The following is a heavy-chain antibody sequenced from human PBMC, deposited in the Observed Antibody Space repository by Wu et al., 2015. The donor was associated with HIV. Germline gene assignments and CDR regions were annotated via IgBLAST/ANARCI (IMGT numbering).Heavy chain of an antibody. Sequence: QVQLVQSGAEVKKPGSSVKVSCKASGGAFSNSLITWVRQAPGQGFEWMGWLIPMFDSANYAQRFKGRVTITADESTRTVYMELSSLRSEDTAVYYCARGSIKDMTTASFFYYVMDVWGQGTTVTVSS. CDR3: ARGSIKDMTTASFFYYVMDV. CDR2: LIPMFDSA. J-gene: IGHJ6*02. V-gene: IGHV1-69*13. CDR1: GGAFSNSL. D-gene: IGHD4-11*01.